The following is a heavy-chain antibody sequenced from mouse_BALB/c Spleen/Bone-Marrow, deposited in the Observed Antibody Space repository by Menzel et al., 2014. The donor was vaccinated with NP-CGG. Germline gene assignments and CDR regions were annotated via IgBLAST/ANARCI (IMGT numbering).Heavy chain of an antibody. CDR2: INPYNGDT. CDR3: ASSFITTAYYFDY. CDR1: GYSFTGYF. D-gene: IGHD1-2*01. J-gene: IGHJ2*01. V-gene: IGHV1-20*02. Sequence: EVKLMESGPELVKPGASVKISCKASGYSFTGYFMNWVMQSHGKSLEWIGRINPYNGDTFYNQKFKGKATLTVDKSSSTAHMELRSLASEDSAVYYCASSFITTAYYFDYWGQGTTLIVSS.